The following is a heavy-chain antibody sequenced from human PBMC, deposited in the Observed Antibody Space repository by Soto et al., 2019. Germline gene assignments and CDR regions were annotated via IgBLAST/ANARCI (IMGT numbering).Heavy chain of an antibody. V-gene: IGHV3-23*01. J-gene: IGHJ4*02. CDR1: GFTFSNYA. CDR3: AKVGSERYSGQHSDY. D-gene: IGHD5-12*01. CDR2: ISSSSGST. Sequence: EVQLLESGGGLVQPGGSLRLSCAASGFTFSNYAMNWVRQAPGKGLEWVSTISSSSGSTYYADYVKGRFTISRDNSKNFLYLKMNSLRGDDTAVYYCAKVGSERYSGQHSDYWGQGTLVTISS.